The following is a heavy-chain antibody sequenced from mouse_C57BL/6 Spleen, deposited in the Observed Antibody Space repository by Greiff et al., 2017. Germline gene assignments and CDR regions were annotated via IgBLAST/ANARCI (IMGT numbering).Heavy chain of an antibody. J-gene: IGHJ2*01. CDR2: INYDGSST. Sequence: DVMLVESEGGLVQPGSSMKLSCTASGFTFSDYYMAWVRQVPEKGLEWVANINYDGSSTYYLDSLKSRFIISRDNAKNILYLQMSSLKSEDTATYYCARMGDSSGYPYYFDYWGQGTTLTVSS. V-gene: IGHV5-16*01. CDR1: GFTFSDYY. D-gene: IGHD3-2*02. CDR3: ARMGDSSGYPYYFDY.